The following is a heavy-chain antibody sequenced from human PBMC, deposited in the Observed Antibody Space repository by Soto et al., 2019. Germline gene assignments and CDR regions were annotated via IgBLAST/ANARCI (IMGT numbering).Heavy chain of an antibody. CDR3: ARVGHITNYGMAV. D-gene: IGHD1-26*01. CDR1: GGTFSSYP. Sequence: QVQLVQSGAEVKKPGSSVKVSCEAPGGTFSSYPINWVPQAPGQGLEWMGGIIPFFGTSTYAQKFQGRVTITADDSTSTAYMELRSLRSEDTAVYYCARVGHITNYGMAVWGQGTTVTVSS. CDR2: IIPFFGTS. J-gene: IGHJ6*02. V-gene: IGHV1-69*01.